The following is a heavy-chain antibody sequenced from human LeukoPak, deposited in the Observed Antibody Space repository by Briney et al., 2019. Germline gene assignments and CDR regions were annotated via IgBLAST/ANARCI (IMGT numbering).Heavy chain of an antibody. CDR1: GFTFSSYS. J-gene: IGHJ3*02. Sequence: PGGSLRLSCAASGFTFSSYSMNWVRQAPGKGLEWVSSISSSSSYIYYADSVKGRFTISRDNAKNSLYLQMNGLRAEDTAVYYCARTYYDILTGYYLSAFDIWGQGTMVTVSS. V-gene: IGHV3-21*01. CDR2: ISSSSSYI. D-gene: IGHD3-9*01. CDR3: ARTYYDILTGYYLSAFDI.